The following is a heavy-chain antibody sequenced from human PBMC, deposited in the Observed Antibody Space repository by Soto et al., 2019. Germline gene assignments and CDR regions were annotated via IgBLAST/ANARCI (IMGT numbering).Heavy chain of an antibody. J-gene: IGHJ6*02. Sequence: SETLSLTCTVSGGSISSSSYYWGWIRQPPGKWLEWIGSIYYSGSTYYNPSLKSRVTISVDTSKNQFSLKLSSVTAADTAVYYCALINCTNDVCYTGIEDYYGMDVWGQGTTVTVYS. D-gene: IGHD2-8*01. V-gene: IGHV4-39*01. CDR2: IYYSGST. CDR1: GGSISSSSYY. CDR3: ALINCTNDVCYTGIEDYYGMDV.